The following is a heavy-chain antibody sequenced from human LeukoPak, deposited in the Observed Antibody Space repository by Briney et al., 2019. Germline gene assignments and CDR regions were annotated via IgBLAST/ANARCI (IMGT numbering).Heavy chain of an antibody. D-gene: IGHD1-26*01. CDR3: ARGSGSNGWAAFDI. J-gene: IGHJ3*02. CDR1: GYSLTRNW. V-gene: IGHV5-51*01. CDR2: IYPGDSET. Sequence: GESLKISCKGSGYSLTRNWIGWVRQMPGKGLEWMGIIYPGDSETRYSPSFQGQVTISGDKSISTANLQWSSLKASDTAMYYCARGSGSNGWAAFDIWGQGTMVTVSS.